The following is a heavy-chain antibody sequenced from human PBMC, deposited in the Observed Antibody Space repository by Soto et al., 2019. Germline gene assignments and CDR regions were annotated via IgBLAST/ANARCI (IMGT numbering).Heavy chain of an antibody. D-gene: IGHD3-10*01. V-gene: IGHV4-30-4*01. CDR1: GGSISSGDYY. J-gene: IGHJ5*02. CDR2: IYYSGST. Sequence: PSETLSLTCTVSGGSISSGDYYWSWIRQPPGKGLEWIGYIYYSGSTYYNPSLKSRVTISVDTSKNQFSLKLSSVTAADTAVYYCARVVVVRGVIKYNWFDPWGQGTLVTVSS. CDR3: ARVVVVRGVIKYNWFDP.